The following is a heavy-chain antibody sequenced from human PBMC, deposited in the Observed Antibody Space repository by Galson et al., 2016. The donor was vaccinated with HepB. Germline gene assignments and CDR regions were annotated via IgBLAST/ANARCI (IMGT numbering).Heavy chain of an antibody. CDR2: IDTDGGSI. V-gene: IGHV3-74*01. CDR1: GFTFTSYW. D-gene: IGHD6-13*01. Sequence: SLRLSCAASGFTFTSYWTHWVRRAPGKGLVWVSHIDTDGGSIIYADSVRGRFTISRDNAKNTLYLQMNDLRAEDTAVYYCRIGAAGIDYWGQGTLVTVSS. J-gene: IGHJ4*02. CDR3: RIGAAGIDY.